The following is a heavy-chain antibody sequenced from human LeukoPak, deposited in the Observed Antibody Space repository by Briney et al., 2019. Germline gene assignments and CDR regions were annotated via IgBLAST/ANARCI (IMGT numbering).Heavy chain of an antibody. CDR1: GFTFNSYA. J-gene: IGHJ4*02. CDR2: ISYDGSNK. D-gene: IGHD3-3*01. V-gene: IGHV3-30*04. Sequence: GGSLRLSCAASGFTFNSYAMHWVRQAPGKGLEWVAVISYDGSNKYYADSVKGRFTISRDNSKNTLYLQMNSLRAEDTAVYYCAKEYYDFWGGYPHDYWGQGTLVTVSS. CDR3: AKEYYDFWGGYPHDY.